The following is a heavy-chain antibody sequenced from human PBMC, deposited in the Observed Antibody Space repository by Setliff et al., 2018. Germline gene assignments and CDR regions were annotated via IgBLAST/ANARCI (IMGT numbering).Heavy chain of an antibody. CDR3: ARYVHFANHFDF. D-gene: IGHD3-10*02. CDR1: GGSFRNSG. V-gene: IGHV1-69*05. CDR2: TIPMFGTT. Sequence: ASVKVSCKASGGSFRNSGSGWVRQAPGQGLEWMGGTIPMFGTTEYAQKFQGRLTIITDESTNTAFMQLSSLRSDDTAVYYCARYVHFANHFDFWGQGTLVTVSS. J-gene: IGHJ4*02.